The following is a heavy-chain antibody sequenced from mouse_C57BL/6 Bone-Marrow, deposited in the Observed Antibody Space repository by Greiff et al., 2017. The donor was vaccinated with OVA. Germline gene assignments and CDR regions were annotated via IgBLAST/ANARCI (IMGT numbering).Heavy chain of an antibody. J-gene: IGHJ3*01. D-gene: IGHD2-1*01. CDR2: INPSNGGT. CDR3: ARSGGNYY. Sequence: QVQLQQPGTELVKPGASVKLSCKASGYTFTSFWMHWVKQRPGQGLEWIGNINPSNGGTNYNEKFKSKATLTVDPSSSTACMALHSLTSEDSAVYFCARSGGNYYWGQGTLVTVSA. CDR1: GYTFTSFW. V-gene: IGHV1-53*01.